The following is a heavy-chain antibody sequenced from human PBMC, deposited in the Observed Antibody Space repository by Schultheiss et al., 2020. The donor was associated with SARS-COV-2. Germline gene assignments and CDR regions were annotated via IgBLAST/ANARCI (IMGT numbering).Heavy chain of an antibody. CDR3: ARNPYGDYGMDV. D-gene: IGHD4-17*01. V-gene: IGHV1-2*02. CDR2: IIPNSGGT. CDR1: GYTFTGYY. J-gene: IGHJ6*02. Sequence: ASVKVSCKASGYTFTGYYMHWVRQAPGQGLEWMGGIIPNSGGTNYAQKFQGRVTMTRDTSISTAYMELSRLRSDDTAVYYCARNPYGDYGMDVWGQGTTVTVSS.